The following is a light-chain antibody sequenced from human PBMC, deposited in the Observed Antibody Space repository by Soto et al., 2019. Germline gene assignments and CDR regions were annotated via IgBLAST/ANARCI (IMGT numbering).Light chain of an antibody. CDR1: QSVSSN. CDR3: QQYNNWPSLT. V-gene: IGKV3-15*01. Sequence: EIVMTQSPATLSVSPGEGATLSCRASQSVSSNLAWYQQKPGQAPRLLIHGESTRATGIPARFTGSGSGTEFSLTISSLQSEDFAVYLCQQYNNWPSLTFGGGTKVEIQ. J-gene: IGKJ4*02. CDR2: GES.